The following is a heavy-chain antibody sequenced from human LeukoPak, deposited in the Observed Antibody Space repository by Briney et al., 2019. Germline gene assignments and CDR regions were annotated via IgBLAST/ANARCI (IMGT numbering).Heavy chain of an antibody. Sequence: PGGSLRLSCAASGFSFSSYEMNWVRQAPGKGLEWVSNISSSGSTIYYADSVKGRFTISRDNSKNTLSLQMSSLRPDDTAVYYCAKAYSYGYDYWGQGTLVTVSS. CDR2: ISSSGSTI. CDR3: AKAYSYGYDY. J-gene: IGHJ4*02. CDR1: GFSFSSYE. D-gene: IGHD5-18*01. V-gene: IGHV3-48*03.